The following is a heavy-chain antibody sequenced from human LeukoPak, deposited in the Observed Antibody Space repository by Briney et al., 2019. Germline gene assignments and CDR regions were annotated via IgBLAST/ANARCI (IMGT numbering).Heavy chain of an antibody. CDR1: GFTVSSNC. CDR3: ARSAQAAAGRKDWFDP. D-gene: IGHD6-13*01. J-gene: IGHJ5*02. Sequence: GGSLRLSCAASGFTVSSNCMIWVRQAPGKGLEWVAVISYDGSNKYYADSVKGRFTISRDNSKNTLYLQMNSLRAEDTAVYYCARSAQAAAGRKDWFDPWGQGTLVTVSS. CDR2: ISYDGSNK. V-gene: IGHV3-30*03.